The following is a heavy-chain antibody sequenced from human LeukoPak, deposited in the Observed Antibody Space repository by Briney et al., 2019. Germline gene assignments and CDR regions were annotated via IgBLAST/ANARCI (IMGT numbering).Heavy chain of an antibody. CDR1: GYTFTGYY. V-gene: IGHV1-2*02. J-gene: IGHJ3*02. D-gene: IGHD2-2*01. CDR3: ARAPSFSIVVVPDAMSKSHGAFDI. CDR2: INPNSGGT. Sequence: EASVKVSCKASGYTFTGYYMHWVRQAPGQGLEWMGWINPNSGGTNYAQKFQGRVTMTRDTSISTAYMELSRLRSDEPAVYYCARAPSFSIVVVPDAMSKSHGAFDIWGQGTMVTVSS.